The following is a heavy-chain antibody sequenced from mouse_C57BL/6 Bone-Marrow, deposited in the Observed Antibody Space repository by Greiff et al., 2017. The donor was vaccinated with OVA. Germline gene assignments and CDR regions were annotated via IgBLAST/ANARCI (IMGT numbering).Heavy chain of an antibody. CDR1: GYTFTSYG. CDR3: ALYYYGLWYIDG. CDR2: IYIGNGYT. D-gene: IGHD1-1*01. V-gene: IGHV1-58*01. J-gene: IGHJ1*03. Sequence: EVKLMESGAELVRPGSSVKMSCKTSGYTFTSYGINWVKQRPGQGLEWIGYIYIGNGYTEYNEKFKGKATLTSDTSSSTAYMQLSSLTSEDSAIYFCALYYYGLWYIDGWGTGTTVTVSS.